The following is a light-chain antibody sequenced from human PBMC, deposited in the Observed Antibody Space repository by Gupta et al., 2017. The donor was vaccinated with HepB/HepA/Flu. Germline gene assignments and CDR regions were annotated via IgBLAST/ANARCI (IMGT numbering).Light chain of an antibody. CDR1: QSIGRY. Sequence: DIQMTQSPSSLSASVGDRVTITYRASQSIGRYLNWYQQKPGKAPKVLIFAASSLQSGVPSRFSGSGSGADLTLTISSLQPEDIATYYCQQSDSIPWTFGQGTKVEIK. CDR2: AAS. V-gene: IGKV1-39*01. CDR3: QQSDSIPWT. J-gene: IGKJ1*01.